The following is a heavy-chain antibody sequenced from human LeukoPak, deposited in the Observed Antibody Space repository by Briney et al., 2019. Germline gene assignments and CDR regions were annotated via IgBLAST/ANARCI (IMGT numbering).Heavy chain of an antibody. Sequence: GGSLRLSCAASGFTFDDYAMHWVRQAPGKGLEWVSGISWNSGSIGYADSVKGRFTISRDNAKNSLYLQMNSLRAEETALYYGAKDIREPCPFDYWGQGTLASVSS. V-gene: IGHV3-9*01. CDR3: AKDIREPCPFDY. CDR2: ISWNSGSI. CDR1: GFTFDDYA. J-gene: IGHJ4*02. D-gene: IGHD5-24*01.